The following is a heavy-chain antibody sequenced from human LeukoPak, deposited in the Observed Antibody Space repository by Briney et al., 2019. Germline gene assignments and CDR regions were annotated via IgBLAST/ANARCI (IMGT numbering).Heavy chain of an antibody. Sequence: SETLSLTCTVSGGSISSYYWSWIRQPPGKGLEWIGYIYDSGSTNYNPSLKSRVTISVDTSKNQFSLKLSSVTAADTAVYYRARVGGTNYYYYGMDVWGQGTTVTVSS. J-gene: IGHJ6*02. CDR3: ARVGGTNYYYYGMDV. D-gene: IGHD2-2*01. V-gene: IGHV4-59*01. CDR2: IYDSGST. CDR1: GGSISSYY.